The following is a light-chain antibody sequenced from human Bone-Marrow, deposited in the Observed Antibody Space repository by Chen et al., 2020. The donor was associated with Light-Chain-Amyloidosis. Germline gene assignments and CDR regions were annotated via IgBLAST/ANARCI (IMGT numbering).Light chain of an antibody. V-gene: IGLV2-14*01. CDR3: SSYTSSSTLG. Sequence: QSALTQPASVSGSPGQSITISFTGTSSDVGGYNYVSWYQQPPGKAPKLMIYDVSNRPSGVSNRFSGSKSGNTASLTISGLQAEDEADYYCSSYTSSSTLGFGGGTKLTVL. J-gene: IGLJ3*02. CDR2: DVS. CDR1: SSDVGGYNY.